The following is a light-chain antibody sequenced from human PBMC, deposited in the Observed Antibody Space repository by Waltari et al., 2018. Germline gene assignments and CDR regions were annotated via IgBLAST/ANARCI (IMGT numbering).Light chain of an antibody. CDR2: DVT. Sequence: QSALPQPRSVSGSPGQSVTISCTGTSSDVGDYNYVSWYQHHPGKAPQLMIYDVTKRPSGVPDRFSGSKSGNTASLTISGLQAEDEADYYCCSYAGSHTWVFGGGTKLTVL. V-gene: IGLV2-11*01. J-gene: IGLJ3*02. CDR3: CSYAGSHTWV. CDR1: SSDVGDYNY.